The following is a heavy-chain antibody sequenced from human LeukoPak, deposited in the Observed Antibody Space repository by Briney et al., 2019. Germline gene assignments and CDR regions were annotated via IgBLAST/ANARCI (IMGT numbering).Heavy chain of an antibody. CDR3: ARDFPHDSSGYYYEHHDAFDI. Sequence: SETLSLTCTVSGGSISSYYWSWIRQPPGKGLEWIGYIYYSGSTNYNPSLKSRVTISVDTSKNQFSLKLSSVTAADTAVYYCARDFPHDSSGYYYEHHDAFDIWGQGTMVTVSS. J-gene: IGHJ3*02. V-gene: IGHV4-59*01. CDR2: IYYSGST. D-gene: IGHD3-22*01. CDR1: GGSISSYY.